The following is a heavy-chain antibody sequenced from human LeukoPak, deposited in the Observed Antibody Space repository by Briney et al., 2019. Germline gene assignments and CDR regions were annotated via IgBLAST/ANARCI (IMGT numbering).Heavy chain of an antibody. J-gene: IGHJ4*02. D-gene: IGHD1-26*01. CDR3: ARERYSGSYGILDY. Sequence: SETLSLTCTVSGGSISSYYWTWIRQPPGKGLEWIGYIYYSGSTNYSPSLKSRVTISVDMSKNQFSLKLSSVTAADTAVYYCARERYSGSYGILDYWGQGTLVTVSS. V-gene: IGHV4-59*12. CDR1: GGSISSYY. CDR2: IYYSGST.